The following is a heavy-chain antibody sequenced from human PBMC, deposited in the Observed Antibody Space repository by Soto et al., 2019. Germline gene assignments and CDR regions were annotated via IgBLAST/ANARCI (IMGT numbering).Heavy chain of an antibody. V-gene: IGHV4-59*01. Sequence: QVQLQESGPGLVTPSETLSLTCSVSGDYLTSYYWTWVRQPPGKGLEWIGYIYYTGKTNYNPSLKSRVTISMDLSKNQFALELRSLTAADTAVYYCARIILTGYYGLEPWGQVTLVIVSA. CDR2: IYYTGKT. CDR1: GDYLTSYY. CDR3: ARIILTGYYGLEP. J-gene: IGHJ5*02. D-gene: IGHD3-9*01.